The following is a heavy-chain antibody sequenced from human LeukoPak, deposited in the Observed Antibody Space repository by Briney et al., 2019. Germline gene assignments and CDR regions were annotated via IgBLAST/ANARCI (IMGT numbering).Heavy chain of an antibody. CDR1: GFTFSSYA. CDR3: ARDDRPSGHDFDY. V-gene: IGHV3-30-3*01. D-gene: IGHD6-6*01. Sequence: GGSLRLSCAASGFTFSSYAMHWVRQAPGKGLEWVAVISYDGSNKYYADSVKGRFTISRDNSKNTLYLQMNSLRAEDTAVYYCARDDRPSGHDFDYWGQGTLVTVSS. J-gene: IGHJ4*02. CDR2: ISYDGSNK.